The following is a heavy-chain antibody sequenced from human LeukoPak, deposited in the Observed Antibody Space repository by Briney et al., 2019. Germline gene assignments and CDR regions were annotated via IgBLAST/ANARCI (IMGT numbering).Heavy chain of an antibody. CDR3: ARARTSGDEALAGNY. Sequence: PGGSLRLSCAASGLTFRNYAMSWVRQAPGKGLEWVSAISEGGDSTYYAASVKGRFTISRDNAKNSLYLQMNSLRAEDTAVYYCARARTSGDEALAGNYWGQGTLVTVSS. CDR2: ISEGGDST. D-gene: IGHD6-19*01. CDR1: GLTFRNYA. V-gene: IGHV3-23*01. J-gene: IGHJ4*02.